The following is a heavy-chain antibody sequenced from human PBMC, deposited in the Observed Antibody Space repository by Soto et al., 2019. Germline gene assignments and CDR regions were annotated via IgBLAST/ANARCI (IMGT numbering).Heavy chain of an antibody. D-gene: IGHD3-16*02. CDR2: ISAYNGNT. CDR1: GYTFTSYG. V-gene: IGHV1-18*01. CDR3: ARVRITFGGVIVGDAFDI. J-gene: IGHJ3*02. Sequence: QVQLVQSGAEVKKPGASVKVSCKASGYTFTSYGISCVRQAPGQGLEWMGWISAYNGNTNYAQKLQGRVTMTTDTSTSTAYMELRSLRSDDTAVYYCARVRITFGGVIVGDAFDIWGQGTMVTVSS.